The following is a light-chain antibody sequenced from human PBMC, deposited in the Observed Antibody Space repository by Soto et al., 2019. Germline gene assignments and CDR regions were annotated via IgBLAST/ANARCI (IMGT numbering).Light chain of an antibody. V-gene: IGLV1-44*01. Sequence: QSVLTQPPSTSGTPGHRVIISCSGTSSNIGSSTVNWYQQLPGTAPKLLIYGNDQWPSGVPDRFSGSKSGTSVFLAISGLQSEDEADYYCTAWDDSLSAVVFGGGTKVTVL. CDR1: SSNIGSST. CDR3: TAWDDSLSAVV. CDR2: GND. J-gene: IGLJ2*01.